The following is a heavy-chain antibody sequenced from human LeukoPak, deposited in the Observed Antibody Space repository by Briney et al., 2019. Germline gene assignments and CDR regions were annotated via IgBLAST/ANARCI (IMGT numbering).Heavy chain of an antibody. CDR3: ARDDGDFQTPGCFDY. J-gene: IGHJ4*02. Sequence: PGGSLRLSCAASGFTFSSYAMSWVRQAPGRGLEWVADISYDGSNKYYADSVKGRFTISRDNSKNTLYLQMNSLRAEDTAVYYCARDDGDFQTPGCFDYWGQGTLVTVSS. CDR2: ISYDGSNK. V-gene: IGHV3-30*04. CDR1: GFTFSSYA. D-gene: IGHD4-17*01.